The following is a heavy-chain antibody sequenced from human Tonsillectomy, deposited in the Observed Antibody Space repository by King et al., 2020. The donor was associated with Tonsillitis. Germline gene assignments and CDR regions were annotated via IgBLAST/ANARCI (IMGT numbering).Heavy chain of an antibody. CDR1: GYSFTSYW. CDR3: ATRGSEYYYDSSGSGY. CDR2: IDPSDSYT. D-gene: IGHD3-22*01. Sequence: VQLVESGAEVKKPGESLRISCKGSGYSFTSYWISWVRQMPGKGLEWMGRIDPSDSYTNYSPSFQGHVTISADKSISTAYLQWSSLKASDTAMYYCATRGSEYYYDSSGSGYWGQGTLVTVSS. V-gene: IGHV5-10-1*03. J-gene: IGHJ4*02.